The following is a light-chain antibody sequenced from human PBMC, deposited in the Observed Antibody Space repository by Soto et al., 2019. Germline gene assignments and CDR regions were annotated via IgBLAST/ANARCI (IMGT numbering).Light chain of an antibody. V-gene: IGKV1-39*01. CDR1: QSIARY. CDR2: GAV. Sequence: DLPIRESASSSSASVGDIVIIICRASQSIARYVNWYQQKPGKAPKLLILGAVILQSGVPSRFSGSGSGTDFTLTISRLQPEDFATYYCQRDYNYIRKFGEGTKVEIK. J-gene: IGKJ4*02. CDR3: QRDYNYIRK.